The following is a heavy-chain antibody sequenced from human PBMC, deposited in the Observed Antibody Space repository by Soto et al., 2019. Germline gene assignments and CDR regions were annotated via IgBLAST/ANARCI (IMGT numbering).Heavy chain of an antibody. CDR3: TTRLQHLVQDY. V-gene: IGHV3-15*01. CDR1: GFTFSNTW. Sequence: EVQLVESGGDLVQPGGSLRLSCAASGFTFSNTWMSWVRQTPGRGLEWVGRIKSKTDGGTTDYAAPVKGRFTISRDDSKNTLYLQMNSLKTEDTAVYFCTTRLQHLVQDYWGQGTLVTVSS. CDR2: IKSKTDGGTT. J-gene: IGHJ4*02. D-gene: IGHD6-6*01.